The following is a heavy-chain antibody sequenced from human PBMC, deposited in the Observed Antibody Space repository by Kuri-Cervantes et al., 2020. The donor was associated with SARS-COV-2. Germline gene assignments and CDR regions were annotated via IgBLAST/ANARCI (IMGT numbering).Heavy chain of an antibody. V-gene: IGHV3-11*01. J-gene: IGHJ4*02. D-gene: IGHD3-22*01. CDR2: ISSSGSTI. CDR3: AGDLLNYYDSSGYGY. Sequence: GGSLRLSCAASGFTFSDYYMSWIRQAPGKGLEWVSYISSSGSTIYYADSVKGRFTISRDNAKNSLYLQMNSLRAEDTAVYYCAGDLLNYYDSSGYGYWGQGTLVTVSS. CDR1: GFTFSDYY.